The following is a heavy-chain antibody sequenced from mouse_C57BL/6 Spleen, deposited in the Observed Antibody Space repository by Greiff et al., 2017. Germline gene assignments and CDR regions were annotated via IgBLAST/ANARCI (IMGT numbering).Heavy chain of an antibody. Sequence: QVQLKESGPELVKPGASVKISCKASGYAFSSSWMNWVKQRPGKGLEWIGRIYPGDGDTNYNGKFKGKATLTADKSSSTAYMQLSSLTSEDSAVYFCAREDGDFDYWGQGTTLTVSS. J-gene: IGHJ2*01. V-gene: IGHV1-82*01. D-gene: IGHD2-3*01. CDR3: AREDGDFDY. CDR2: IYPGDGDT. CDR1: GYAFSSSW.